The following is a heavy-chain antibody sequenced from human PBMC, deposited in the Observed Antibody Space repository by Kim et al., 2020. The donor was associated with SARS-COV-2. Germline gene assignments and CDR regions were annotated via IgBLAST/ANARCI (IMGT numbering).Heavy chain of an antibody. V-gene: IGHV3-30*18. Sequence: GGSLRLSCAASGFTFSSYGMHWVRQAPGKGLEWVAVISYDGSNKYYADSVKGRFTISRDNSKNTLYLQMNSLRAEDTAVYYCAKVLDPMVRGLVDYWGQGTLVTVSS. CDR3: AKVLDPMVRGLVDY. D-gene: IGHD3-10*01. CDR2: ISYDGSNK. J-gene: IGHJ4*02. CDR1: GFTFSSYG.